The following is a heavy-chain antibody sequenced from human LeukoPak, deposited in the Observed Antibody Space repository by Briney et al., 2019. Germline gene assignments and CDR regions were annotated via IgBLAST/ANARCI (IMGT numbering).Heavy chain of an antibody. CDR2: ISAYNGDM. CDR3: VRDYDYTMDV. CDR1: GYTFTSSG. Sequence: ASVTVSCKASGYTFTSSGISWVRQAPGQGLEWMGWISAYNGDMNYAPRLQGRVTVTTDTSRSTAYMELRSLRSDDTAVYYCVRDYDYTMDVWGQGTTVIVSS. V-gene: IGHV1-18*01. J-gene: IGHJ6*02. D-gene: IGHD3-3*01.